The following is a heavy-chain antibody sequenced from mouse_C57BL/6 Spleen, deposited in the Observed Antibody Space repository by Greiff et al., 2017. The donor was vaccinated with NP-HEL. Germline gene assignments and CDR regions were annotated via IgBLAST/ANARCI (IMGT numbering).Heavy chain of an antibody. CDR3: ARSYGSSYDYYAMDY. CDR2: IYPRDGST. J-gene: IGHJ4*01. D-gene: IGHD1-1*01. CDR1: GYTFTDHT. Sequence: VQLQQSDAELVKPGASVKISCKVSGYTFTDHTIHWMKQRPEQGLEWIGYIYPRDGSTKYNEKFKGKATLTADKSSSTAYMQLNSLTSEDTADYFGARSYGSSYDYYAMDYWGQGTSVTVSS. V-gene: IGHV1-78*01.